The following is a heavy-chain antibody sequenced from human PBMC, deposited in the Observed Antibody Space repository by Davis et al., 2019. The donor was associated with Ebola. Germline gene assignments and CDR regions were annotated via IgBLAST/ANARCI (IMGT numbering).Heavy chain of an antibody. J-gene: IGHJ6*02. V-gene: IGHV3-23*01. CDR3: AKVVPGIVGALYYYGMDV. D-gene: IGHD2-15*01. CDR1: GFTFSSYT. CDR2: VSGSGITT. Sequence: GESLKISCAASGFTFSSYTMSWVRQAPGKGLEWVSAVSGSGITTYYADSVKGRFTISRDNSKNTLYLQMNSLRAEDTAVYYCAKVVPGIVGALYYYGMDVWGQGTTVTVSS.